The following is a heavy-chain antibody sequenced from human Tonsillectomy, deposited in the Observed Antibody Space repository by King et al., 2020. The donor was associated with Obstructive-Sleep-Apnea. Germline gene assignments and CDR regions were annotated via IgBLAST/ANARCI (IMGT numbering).Heavy chain of an antibody. V-gene: IGHV3-21*01. D-gene: IGHD3-16*01. CDR2: ISSSSSYI. Sequence: VQLVESGGGLVKPGGSLRLSCAASGFTFSSYAINWVRQAPGKGLEWVSSISSSSSYIYYADSVQGRFTISRDNAKNSLFLQMNSLRAEDTAVYYCARGGGGFNPFAYGGQRTPLTVYS. CDR1: GFTFSSYA. J-gene: IGHJ4*02. CDR3: ARGGGGFNPFAY.